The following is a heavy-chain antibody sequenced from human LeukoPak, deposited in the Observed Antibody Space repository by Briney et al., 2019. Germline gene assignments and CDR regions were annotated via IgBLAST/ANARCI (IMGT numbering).Heavy chain of an antibody. CDR2: IIPIFGTA. V-gene: IGHV1-69*05. CDR3: ARVGAYYYGSGTYEDY. J-gene: IGHJ4*02. D-gene: IGHD3-10*01. Sequence: SVKVSCKASGGTFSNYAITWVRQAPGQGLEWMGGIIPIFGTASYAQKLQGRVTITTDESTSTAYMELSSLRSEDTAAYYCARVGAYYYGSGTYEDYWGQGTPVTVSS. CDR1: GGTFSNYA.